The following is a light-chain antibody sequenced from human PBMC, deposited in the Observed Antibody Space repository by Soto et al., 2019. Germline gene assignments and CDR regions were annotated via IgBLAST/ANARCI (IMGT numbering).Light chain of an antibody. Sequence: TLSLSPGERATLSFRASQGVSSYLAWYQQKPGQAPRLLIYDASNRATGIPARFSGSGSGTDFTLTISSLEPEDFAVYYCQQRSNWPRVTFGGGTKVDIK. CDR1: QGVSSY. CDR2: DAS. J-gene: IGKJ4*01. CDR3: QQRSNWPRVT. V-gene: IGKV3-11*01.